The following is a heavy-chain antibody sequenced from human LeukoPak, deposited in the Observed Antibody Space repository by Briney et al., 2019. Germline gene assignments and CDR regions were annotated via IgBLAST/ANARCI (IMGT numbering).Heavy chain of an antibody. CDR1: GYTFTSYY. Sequence: VASVNVSCKASGYTFTSYYMHWVRPAPGQGLEWMGIINPSGGSTSYAQKFQGRVTMTRDTSTSTVYMELSSLRSEDTAVYYCARSSYDSSGYYGDFDYWGQGTLVTVSS. J-gene: IGHJ4*02. CDR3: ARSSYDSSGYYGDFDY. D-gene: IGHD3-22*01. V-gene: IGHV1-46*01. CDR2: INPSGGST.